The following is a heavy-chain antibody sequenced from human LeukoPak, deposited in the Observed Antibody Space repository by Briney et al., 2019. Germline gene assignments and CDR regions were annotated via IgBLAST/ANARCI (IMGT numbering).Heavy chain of an antibody. J-gene: IGHJ4*02. CDR3: ARDIPTATAMVTGGFDY. Sequence: GGSLRLSCAASGFTFSSYSMNWVRQAPGKGLEWVPSISSSSSYIYYADSVKGRFTISRDNAKNSLYLQMNSLRAEDTAVYYCARDIPTATAMVTGGFDYWGQGTLVTVSS. V-gene: IGHV3-21*01. CDR1: GFTFSSYS. D-gene: IGHD5-18*01. CDR2: ISSSSSYI.